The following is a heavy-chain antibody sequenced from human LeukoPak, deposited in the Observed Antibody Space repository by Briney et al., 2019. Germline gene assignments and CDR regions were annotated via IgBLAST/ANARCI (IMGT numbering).Heavy chain of an antibody. CDR2: INPNSGEA. J-gene: IGHJ4*02. CDR1: GYTFTGYY. Sequence: ASVKVSCKASGYTFTGYYIHWVRQAPGQGLEWMGWINPNSGEAHYARRFQDRVTMTRDTSISSAYMDLTRLRSDDTALYYCAKVGALAGFGWGDFDFWGQGTLVTVSS. D-gene: IGHD6-19*01. V-gene: IGHV1-2*02. CDR3: AKVGALAGFGWGDFDF.